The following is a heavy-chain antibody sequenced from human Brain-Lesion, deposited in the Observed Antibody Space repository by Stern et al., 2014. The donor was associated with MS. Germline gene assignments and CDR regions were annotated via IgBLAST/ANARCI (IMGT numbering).Heavy chain of an antibody. D-gene: IGHD4-17*01. CDR1: GGSINTNNYY. CDR2: IYSSGST. J-gene: IGHJ4*02. Sequence: QLQLQESGPGLVKPSETLSLTCTVSGGSINTNNYYWGWIRQPPGKGLEWIGNIYSSGSTFYSPSLKSRVTMSVETSKNKFSSKLSSVTAADTAVYYCARTGDDFGDYSLSYWGQGTLVTVSS. CDR3: ARTGDDFGDYSLSY. V-gene: IGHV4-39*01.